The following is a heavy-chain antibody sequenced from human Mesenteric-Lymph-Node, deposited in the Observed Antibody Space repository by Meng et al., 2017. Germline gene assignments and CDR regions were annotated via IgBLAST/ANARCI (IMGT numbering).Heavy chain of an antibody. V-gene: IGHV3-21*01. D-gene: IGHD3-10*01. Sequence: GGSLRLSCAASGFTFSSYSMNWVRQAPGKGLEWVSSISSSSSYIYYADSVKDRFTISRDNAKNSLYLQMNSLRAEDTAVYYCVLLWFGELSSSMDVWGQGTTVTVSS. CDR2: ISSSSSYI. J-gene: IGHJ6*02. CDR1: GFTFSSYS. CDR3: VLLWFGELSSSMDV.